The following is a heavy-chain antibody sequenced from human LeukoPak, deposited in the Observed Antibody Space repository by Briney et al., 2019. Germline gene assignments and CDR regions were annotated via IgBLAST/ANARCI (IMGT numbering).Heavy chain of an antibody. CDR3: ARETTTGGPFDY. CDR1: GYTFTGYY. V-gene: IGHV1-69*05. J-gene: IGHJ4*02. CDR2: IIPIFGTA. D-gene: IGHD1-1*01. Sequence: SVKVSCKASGYTFTGYYIHWVRQAPGQGLEWMGGIIPIFGTANYAQKFQGRVTITTDESTSTAYMELSSLRSEDTAVYYCARETTTGGPFDYWGQGTLVTVSS.